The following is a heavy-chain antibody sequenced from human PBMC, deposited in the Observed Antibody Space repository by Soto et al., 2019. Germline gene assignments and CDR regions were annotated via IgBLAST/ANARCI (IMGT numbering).Heavy chain of an antibody. CDR3: ARRRDGYNFYYGMDV. D-gene: IGHD5-12*01. Sequence: GASVKVSCKASGGTFSSYAISWVRQAPGQGLEWMGGIIPIFGTANYAQKFQGRVTITADESTSTAYMELGSLRSEDTAVYYCARRRDGYNFYYGMDVWGQGTTVTVSS. V-gene: IGHV1-69*13. J-gene: IGHJ6*02. CDR2: IIPIFGTA. CDR1: GGTFSSYA.